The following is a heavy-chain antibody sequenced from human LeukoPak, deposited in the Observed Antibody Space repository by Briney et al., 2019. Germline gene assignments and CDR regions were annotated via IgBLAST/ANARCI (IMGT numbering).Heavy chain of an antibody. Sequence: SETLSLTCAVSGGSISTRYYYWGWSRQPPGKGLEWTGTIHDSGSTYYSPSLKSQVTISVDTSNNQFSLKLSSVTAGDTAVYYCASLYFYGSGSFPNYWGQGILVTVST. D-gene: IGHD3-10*01. J-gene: IGHJ4*02. CDR1: GGSISTRYYY. CDR3: ASLYFYGSGSFPNY. CDR2: IHDSGST. V-gene: IGHV4-39*01.